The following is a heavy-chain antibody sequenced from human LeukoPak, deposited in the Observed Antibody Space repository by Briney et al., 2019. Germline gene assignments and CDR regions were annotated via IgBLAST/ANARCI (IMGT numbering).Heavy chain of an antibody. V-gene: IGHV1-58*01. J-gene: IGHJ1*01. Sequence: SVKVSCKASGFTFTSSAVQWVRQARGQRLEWIGRIVVGSGNTNYAQKFQERVTITRDMSTSTAYMELSSLRSEDTAVYYCAAGLRIAAGQHWGQGTLVTVSS. CDR2: IVVGSGNT. CDR1: GFTFTSSA. D-gene: IGHD6-25*01. CDR3: AAGLRIAAGQH.